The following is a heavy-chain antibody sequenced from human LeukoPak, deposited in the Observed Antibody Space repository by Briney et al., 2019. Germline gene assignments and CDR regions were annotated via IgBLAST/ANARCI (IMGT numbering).Heavy chain of an antibody. Sequence: PGGSLRLSCAASGFTFTSYSMNWVRQAPGKGLQWVSSISSSSSYIYYADSVKGRFTISRDNAKNSLYLQMNSLGVEDTAVYFCTRGLDYGDYARAALSNDYWGQGTLVTVSS. J-gene: IGHJ4*02. CDR3: TRGLDYGDYARAALSNDY. CDR1: GFTFTSYS. CDR2: ISSSSSYI. V-gene: IGHV3-21*01. D-gene: IGHD4-17*01.